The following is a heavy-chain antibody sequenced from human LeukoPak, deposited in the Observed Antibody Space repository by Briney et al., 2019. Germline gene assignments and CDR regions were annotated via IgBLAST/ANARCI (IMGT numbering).Heavy chain of an antibody. J-gene: IGHJ4*02. CDR1: GYSISNGYY. D-gene: IGHD6-19*01. CDR2: IYRSGST. Sequence: KASETLSLTCTVSGYSISNGYYWAGIRQPPGRGLEWIGNIYRSGSTSYNPSLKSRVTISVDTSKNQFSLKVNSVTAANTAVYYCARRHSSGWFYYWGQGTLVTVSS. V-gene: IGHV4-38-2*02. CDR3: ARRHSSGWFYY.